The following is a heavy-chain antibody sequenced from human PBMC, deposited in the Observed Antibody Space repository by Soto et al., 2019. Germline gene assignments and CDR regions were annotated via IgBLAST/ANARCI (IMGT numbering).Heavy chain of an antibody. CDR2: ISYDGSNK. CDR3: AKGSYLGYVPMDV. CDR1: GFTFSSYG. Sequence: GGSLRLSCAASGFTFSSYGMHWVRQAPGKGLEWVAVISYDGSNKYYADSVKGRFTISRDNSKNTLYLQMNSLRAEDTAVYYCAKGSYLGYVPMDVWGQGTTVTVSS. V-gene: IGHV3-30*18. J-gene: IGHJ6*02. D-gene: IGHD2-2*01.